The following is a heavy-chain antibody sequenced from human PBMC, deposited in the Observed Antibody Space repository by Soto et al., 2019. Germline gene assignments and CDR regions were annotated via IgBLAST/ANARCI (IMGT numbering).Heavy chain of an antibody. Sequence: GGSLRLSCAASGFTFSSYAMSWVRQAPGKGLEWVSAIGDSGGSTYYADSVKGRFTISRDNTKNTLDLQMNRLRAEDTALYYCAKDRGSCSSSSCDFDYWGQGTLVTVSS. J-gene: IGHJ4*02. CDR1: GFTFSSYA. CDR2: IGDSGGST. D-gene: IGHD2-2*01. V-gene: IGHV3-23*01. CDR3: AKDRGSCSSSSCDFDY.